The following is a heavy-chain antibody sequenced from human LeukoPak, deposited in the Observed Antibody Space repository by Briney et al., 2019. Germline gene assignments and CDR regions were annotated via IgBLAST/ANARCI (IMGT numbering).Heavy chain of an antibody. Sequence: GGSLRLSCAASGFTFIYYAMSWVRQAPGKGLEWVSTISGSGGNTYYADSVKGRFTISRDNSKNTLFLQMNSLRADDTAVYYCARGTYYNTYWGQGTLVTVSS. J-gene: IGHJ4*02. CDR3: ARGTYYNTY. CDR1: GFTFIYYA. CDR2: ISGSGGNT. D-gene: IGHD3-10*01. V-gene: IGHV3-23*01.